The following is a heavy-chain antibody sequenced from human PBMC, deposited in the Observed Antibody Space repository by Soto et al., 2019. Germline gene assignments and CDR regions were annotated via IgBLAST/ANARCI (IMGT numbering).Heavy chain of an antibody. CDR2: TYYRSRWYF. Sequence: SLTCDISGDSVSTNTSTGDWIRQSASRGLEWLGRTYYRSRWYFDYAVSVKSRITISPDISNNQVSLQLTSVTPDDTAIYYCVRRIGNSWLDSCGQGTLVTVAS. V-gene: IGHV6-1*01. CDR3: VRRIGNSWLDS. D-gene: IGHD2-15*01. J-gene: IGHJ5*01. CDR1: GDSVSTNTST.